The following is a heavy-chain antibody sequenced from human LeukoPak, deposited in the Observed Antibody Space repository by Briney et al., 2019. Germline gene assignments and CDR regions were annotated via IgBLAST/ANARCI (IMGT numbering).Heavy chain of an antibody. CDR2: ISSSSSTI. J-gene: IGHJ6*03. CDR1: GFTFSSYS. Sequence: GGSLRLSCAASGFTFSSYSMNWVRQAPGKGLEWVSYISSSSSTIYYADSVKGRFTISRDNAKNSLYLQMNSLRAEDTAVYYCARFVSWNYVNYYYYYMDVWGKGTTATVSS. D-gene: IGHD1-7*01. V-gene: IGHV3-48*01. CDR3: ARFVSWNYVNYYYYYMDV.